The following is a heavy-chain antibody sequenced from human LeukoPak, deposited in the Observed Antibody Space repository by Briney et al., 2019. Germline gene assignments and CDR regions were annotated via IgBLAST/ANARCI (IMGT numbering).Heavy chain of an antibody. CDR3: ARDPPSAVPAATDAFDI. J-gene: IGHJ3*02. CDR2: ISSSSSYI. V-gene: IGHV3-21*01. CDR1: GFTFSSYS. Sequence: GGSLRLSCAASGFTFSSYSMNWVRQAPGQGLEWVSSISSSSSYIYCANSVKGRFTISRDNAKNSLYLQMNSLRAEDTAVYYCARDPPSAVPAATDAFDIWGQGTMVTVSS. D-gene: IGHD2-2*01.